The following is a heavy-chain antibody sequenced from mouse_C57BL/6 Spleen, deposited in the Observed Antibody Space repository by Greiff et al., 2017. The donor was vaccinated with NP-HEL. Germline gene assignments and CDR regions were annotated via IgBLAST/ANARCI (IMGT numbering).Heavy chain of an antibody. CDR1: GYTFTDYN. CDR3: ARVRDYYGRVAY. D-gene: IGHD1-2*01. Sequence: EVQLQQSGPELVKPGASVKMSCKASGYTFTDYNMHWVKQSHGKSLEWIGYINPNNGGTSYNQKFKGKATLTVNKSSSTAYMELRSLTSEDSAVYYCARVRDYYGRVAYWGQGTLVTVSA. V-gene: IGHV1-22*01. CDR2: INPNNGGT. J-gene: IGHJ3*01.